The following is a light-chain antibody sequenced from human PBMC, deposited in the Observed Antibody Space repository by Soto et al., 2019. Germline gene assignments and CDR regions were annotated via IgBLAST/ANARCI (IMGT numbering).Light chain of an antibody. V-gene: IGKV3-20*01. CDR3: QQYGSSSWT. CDR2: GAS. CDR1: QSVSSSY. Sequence: EIVLTQSPGTLSLSPGERATLSCRASQSVSSSYLAWYQQKPGQPPRLLIYGASNRATSIPDRFSGSGSGTDFTLTISRLEPEDFAVFFCQQYGSSSWTFGQGTKVEIK. J-gene: IGKJ1*01.